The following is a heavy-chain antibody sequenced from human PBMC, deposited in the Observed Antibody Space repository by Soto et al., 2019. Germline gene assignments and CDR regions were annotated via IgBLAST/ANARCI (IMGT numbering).Heavy chain of an antibody. Sequence: QVQLVQSGAEVRKPGASVKVSCMASGYTFPTYYIHWVRQAPGQGLEWMGVINPIGGSTSYAQKFQGRVTVTRDTSTNTVYMDLTSLRSDDTAVYYCATGHTTSWFGALGYWGQGTLVTVTS. CDR1: GYTFPTYY. D-gene: IGHD3-10*01. CDR3: ATGHTTSWFGALGY. V-gene: IGHV1-46*01. J-gene: IGHJ4*02. CDR2: INPIGGST.